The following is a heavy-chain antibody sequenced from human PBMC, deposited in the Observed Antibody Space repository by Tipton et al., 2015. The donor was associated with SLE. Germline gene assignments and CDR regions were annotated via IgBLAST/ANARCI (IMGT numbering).Heavy chain of an antibody. D-gene: IGHD5-18*01. V-gene: IGHV3-53*01. J-gene: IGHJ3*02. Sequence: GSLRLSCAASGFTVSSNYMSWVRQAPGKGLEWVSVIYSGGSTYYADSVKGRFTISRDNSKNTLYLQMNSLRAEDTAVYYCARLGYSYVPDAFDIWGQGTMVTVSS. CDR1: GFTVSSNY. CDR2: IYSGGST. CDR3: ARLGYSYVPDAFDI.